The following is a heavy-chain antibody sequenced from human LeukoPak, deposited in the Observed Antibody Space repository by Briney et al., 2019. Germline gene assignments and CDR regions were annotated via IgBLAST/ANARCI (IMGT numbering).Heavy chain of an antibody. Sequence: GGSLRLSCAASGFTFSSHWVHWVRQAPGEGLVWVSRVYNDGSTTNYADSVKGRFTISRDNAKNTLYLQMNSLRAEDMAVYYCARESGSSRFFDYWGQGTLVTASS. J-gene: IGHJ4*02. CDR3: ARESGSSRFFDY. CDR1: GFTFSSHW. CDR2: VYNDGSTT. V-gene: IGHV3-74*01. D-gene: IGHD6-6*01.